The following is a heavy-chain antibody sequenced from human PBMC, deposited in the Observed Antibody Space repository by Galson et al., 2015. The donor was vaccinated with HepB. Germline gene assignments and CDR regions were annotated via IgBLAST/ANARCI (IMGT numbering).Heavy chain of an antibody. CDR2: IDPSDSYT. J-gene: IGHJ4*02. D-gene: IGHD6-13*01. CDR3: ASDLYSSSYYYFDY. Sequence: QSGAEVKKPGESLKISCKGSGYNFTSFWISWVRQMPGKDLELMGRIDPSDSYTNYSPSFHGHVTISVDRSISTAYLQWSSLKASDTVIYYCASDLYSSSYYYFDYWGQGTLVTVSS. V-gene: IGHV5-10-1*01. CDR1: GYNFTSFW.